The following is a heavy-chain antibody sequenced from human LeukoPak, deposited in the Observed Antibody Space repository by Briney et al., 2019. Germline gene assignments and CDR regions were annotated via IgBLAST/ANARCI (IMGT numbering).Heavy chain of an antibody. CDR1: GYTFTKSY. D-gene: IGHD5-24*01. Sequence: ASVKVSCKASGYTFTKSYIHWVRQAPGQRLEWMGLINPGGDNTKYAQNFQGSVTMSRDTSTSTVYMELSSLRSEDTAFYYCATDHSMANTAWWFDPWGQGTLVTVSS. J-gene: IGHJ5*02. CDR3: ATDHSMANTAWWFDP. V-gene: IGHV1-46*01. CDR2: INPGGDNT.